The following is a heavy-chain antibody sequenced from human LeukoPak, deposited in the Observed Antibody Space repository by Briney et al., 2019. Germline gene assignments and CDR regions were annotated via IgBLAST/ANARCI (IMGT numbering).Heavy chain of an antibody. V-gene: IGHV4-59*01. CDR3: ARARYCSGGSCQNFDY. CDR2: IYYSGST. J-gene: IGHJ4*02. D-gene: IGHD2-15*01. Sequence: SETLSLTCTVSGGSISSYYWSWIRQPPGKGLEWIGYIYYSGSTNYNPSLKSRVTISVDTSKNQFSLKLSSVTAADTAVYYCARARYCSGGSCQNFDYWGQGTLVTVSS. CDR1: GGSISSYY.